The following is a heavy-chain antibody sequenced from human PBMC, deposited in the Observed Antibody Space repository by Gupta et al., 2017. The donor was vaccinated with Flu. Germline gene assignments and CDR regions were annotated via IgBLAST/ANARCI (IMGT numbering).Heavy chain of an antibody. CDR2: INSKSEGATT. CDR1: TFSDAW. D-gene: IGHD6-19*01. V-gene: IGHV3-15*01. CDR3: APQKWLEVSFDT. J-gene: IGHJ4*02. Sequence: TFSDAWMSWVRQAPGKGLEWVGRINSKSEGATTDYGAPVRGRFIISRDDSANTLYLQMYSLKTEDTSVYYCAPQKWLEVSFDTWGQGSLVT.